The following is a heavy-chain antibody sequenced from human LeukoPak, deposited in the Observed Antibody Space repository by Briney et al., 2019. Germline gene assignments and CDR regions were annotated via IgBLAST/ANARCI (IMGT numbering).Heavy chain of an antibody. CDR3: ARDLLSVDNYDALDI. J-gene: IGHJ3*02. Sequence: ASVKVSCKASGYTFTSYDINWVRQATGQGLGWMGWMNPNSGNTGYAQKFQGRVTITRNTSISTAYMELSSLRSEDTAMYYCARDLLSVDNYDALDIWGQGTMVTVSS. CDR1: GYTFTSYD. V-gene: IGHV1-8*03. CDR2: MNPNSGNT. D-gene: IGHD5-12*01.